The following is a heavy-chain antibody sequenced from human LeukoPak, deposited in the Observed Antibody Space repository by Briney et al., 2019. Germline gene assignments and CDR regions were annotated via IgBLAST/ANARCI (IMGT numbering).Heavy chain of an antibody. CDR1: GGSISSYY. CDR3: ARGVPEYYDFWSGYFYYFDY. CDR2: IYYSGST. Sequence: PSETLSLTCTVSGGSISSYYWSWIRQPPGKGLEWIGYIYYSGSTNYNPSLKSRVTISVDTSKNEFSLKLTSVTAADTAVYYCARGVPEYYDFWSGYFYYFDYWGQGTLVTVSS. J-gene: IGHJ4*02. V-gene: IGHV4-59*01. D-gene: IGHD3-3*01.